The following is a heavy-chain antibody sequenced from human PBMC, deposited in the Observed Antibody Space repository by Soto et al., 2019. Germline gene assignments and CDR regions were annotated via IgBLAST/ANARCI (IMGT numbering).Heavy chain of an antibody. D-gene: IGHD7-27*01. CDR1: GFTFSSYS. V-gene: IGHV3-21*01. CDR3: ASIAWGSKYMDV. CDR2: ISSGSTYI. Sequence: PGGSLRLSCAASGFTFSSYSMNWVRQAPGKGLEWVSSISSGSTYIEDADSVKGRFTISRDNAKNSLYLQMNSLRAEDTAVYYCASIAWGSKYMDVWGKGTTVTVSS. J-gene: IGHJ6*03.